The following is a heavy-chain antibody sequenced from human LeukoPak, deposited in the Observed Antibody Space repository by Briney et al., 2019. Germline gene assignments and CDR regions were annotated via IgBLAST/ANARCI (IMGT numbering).Heavy chain of an antibody. CDR2: ISAYNGNT. Sequence: ASVKVSCKASGYTFTSYGISWVRQAPGQGLEWMGWISAYNGNTNYAQKLQGRVTMTTDTSTSTAYMELRSLRSDDTAVYYCARVFDTLLWFGETADDAFDIWGQGTMVTVSS. D-gene: IGHD3-10*01. CDR3: ARVFDTLLWFGETADDAFDI. V-gene: IGHV1-18*01. CDR1: GYTFTSYG. J-gene: IGHJ3*02.